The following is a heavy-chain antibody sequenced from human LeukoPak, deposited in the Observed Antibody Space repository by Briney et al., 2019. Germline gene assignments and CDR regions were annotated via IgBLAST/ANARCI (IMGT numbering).Heavy chain of an antibody. V-gene: IGHV3-7*01. D-gene: IGHD7-27*01. CDR2: IKEDGSER. CDR1: GFVFSNSW. CDR3: ATVSWGPEY. Sequence: GGSLRLSCGASGFVFSNSWMSCVRQAPGKGLGCVAIIKEDGSERHYVDSVRGRFTISRDNAKNSLYLEMNSLRVEDTAIYYCATVSWGPEYWGQEIMVIVSS. J-gene: IGHJ4*02.